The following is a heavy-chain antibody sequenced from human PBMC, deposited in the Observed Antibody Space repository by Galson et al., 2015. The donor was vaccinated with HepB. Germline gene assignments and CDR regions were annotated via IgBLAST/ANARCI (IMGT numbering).Heavy chain of an antibody. CDR3: ARDPGIAAAGTNVDY. Sequence: SLRLSCAASGFTFSSYEMNWVRPAPGKGLEWVSYISKSGWTTYCADSGKGRFTISRDNAENSLYLQMNRLRAEDTAVYYCARDPGIAAAGTNVDYWGQGILVTVSS. CDR2: ISKSGWTT. V-gene: IGHV3-48*03. D-gene: IGHD6-13*01. CDR1: GFTFSSYE. J-gene: IGHJ4*02.